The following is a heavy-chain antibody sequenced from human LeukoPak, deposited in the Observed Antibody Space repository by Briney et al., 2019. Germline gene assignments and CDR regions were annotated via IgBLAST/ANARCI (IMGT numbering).Heavy chain of an antibody. V-gene: IGHV3-33*01. Sequence: QSGGSLRLSCAASGFTFSSYGMHWVRQAPGKGLEWVAVIWYDGSNKYCADSVKGRFTISRDNSKNTLYLQMNSLRAEDTAVYYCARAGAARPYYYYGMDVWGQGTTVTVSS. CDR2: IWYDGSNK. CDR3: ARAGAARPYYYYGMDV. J-gene: IGHJ6*02. CDR1: GFTFSSYG. D-gene: IGHD6-6*01.